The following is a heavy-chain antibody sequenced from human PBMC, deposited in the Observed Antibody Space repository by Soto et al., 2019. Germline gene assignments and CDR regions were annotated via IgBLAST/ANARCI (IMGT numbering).Heavy chain of an antibody. D-gene: IGHD5-18*01. V-gene: IGHV5-51*01. J-gene: IGHJ2*01. CDR2: IYPGDSDT. CDR3: VRTLDTAMAYGYFDH. CDR1: VFGFTSDW. Sequence: GQSLKLSCTRSVFGFTSDWIGCVRQMPGPDLEWLGIIYPGDSDTRYSPSFQGQVTTSADKSISTASLQWSSLEASDTAMYYWVRTLDTAMAYGYFDHWGRGTLVTVSS.